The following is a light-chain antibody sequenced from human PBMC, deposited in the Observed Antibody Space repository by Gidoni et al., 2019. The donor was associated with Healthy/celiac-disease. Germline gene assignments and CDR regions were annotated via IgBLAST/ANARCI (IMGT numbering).Light chain of an antibody. Sequence: DIQMNQSPSSLSASVGDRVTITCRASQGISNYLAWYQQKPGKVPKLLIYAASTLQSGVPSRFSGSGSVTDFTLTISSLQPEDVATYYCQKYNSALSLTFGGGTKVEIK. J-gene: IGKJ4*01. CDR2: AAS. CDR1: QGISNY. CDR3: QKYNSALSLT. V-gene: IGKV1-27*01.